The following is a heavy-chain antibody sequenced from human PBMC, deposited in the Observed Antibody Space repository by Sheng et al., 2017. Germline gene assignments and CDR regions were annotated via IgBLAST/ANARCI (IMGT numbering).Heavy chain of an antibody. CDR2: INHSGST. CDR1: GGSFSGYY. Sequence: QVQLQQWGAGLLKPSETLSLTCAVYGGSFSGYYWSWIRQPPGKGLEWIGEINHSGSTNYNPSLKSRVTISVDTSKNQFSLKLSSVTAADTAVYYCARLEVVNLSTPGMDVWGQGTTVTVSS. D-gene: IGHD3-22*01. V-gene: IGHV4-34*01. J-gene: IGHJ6*02. CDR3: ARLEVVNLSTPGMDV.